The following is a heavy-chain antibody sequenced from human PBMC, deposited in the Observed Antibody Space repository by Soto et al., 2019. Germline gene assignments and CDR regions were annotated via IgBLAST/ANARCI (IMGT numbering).Heavy chain of an antibody. CDR3: ARDVGVEQWLVRYYYYYYGMDV. J-gene: IGHJ6*02. Sequence: LRLSCAASGFTFSSYAMHWVRQAPGKGLEWVAVISYDGSNKYYADSVKGRFTISRDNSKNTLYLQMNSLRAEDTAVYYCARDVGVEQWLVRYYYYYYGMDVWGQGTTVTVSS. CDR1: GFTFSSYA. D-gene: IGHD6-19*01. V-gene: IGHV3-30-3*01. CDR2: ISYDGSNK.